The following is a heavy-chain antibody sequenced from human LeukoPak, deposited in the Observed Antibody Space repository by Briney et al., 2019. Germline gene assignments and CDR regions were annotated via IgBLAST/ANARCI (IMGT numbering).Heavy chain of an antibody. D-gene: IGHD3-3*01. CDR1: GYTFTSYD. V-gene: IGHV1-69*05. CDR2: IIPIFGTA. J-gene: IGHJ6*03. Sequence: GASVKVSCKASGYTFTSYDINWVRQAPGQGLEWMGRIIPIFGTANYAQKFQGRVTITTDESTSTAYMELSSLRSEDTAVYYCASVSAIFGTGYMDVWGKGTTVTVSS. CDR3: ASVSAIFGTGYMDV.